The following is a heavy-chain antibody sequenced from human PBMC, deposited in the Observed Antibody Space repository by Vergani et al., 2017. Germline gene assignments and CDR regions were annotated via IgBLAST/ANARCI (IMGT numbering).Heavy chain of an antibody. J-gene: IGHJ4*02. V-gene: IGHV3-30-3*01. CDR2: ISYDGSNK. D-gene: IGHD2-15*01. CDR3: ARDPCSGGSCYSGY. CDR1: GFTFSSYA. Sequence: QVQLVESGGGVVQPGSSLRLSCAASGFTFSSYAMHWVRQAPGKGLEWVAVISYDGSNKYYADSVKGRFTISRDNSKNTLYLQMNSLRAEDTAVYYCARDPCSGGSCYSGYWGQGTLVTVSS.